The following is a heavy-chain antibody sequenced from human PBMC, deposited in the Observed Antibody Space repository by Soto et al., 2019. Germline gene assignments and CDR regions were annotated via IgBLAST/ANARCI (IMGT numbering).Heavy chain of an antibody. J-gene: IGHJ4*02. D-gene: IGHD6-19*01. CDR1: GGSISSSSYY. CDR2: IYYSGST. V-gene: IGHV4-39*01. Sequence: SETLSLTCTVSGGSISSSSYYWGWIRQPPGKGLEWIGSIYYSGSTYYNPSLKSRVTISVDTSKNQFSLKLSSVTAADTAVYYCASPEAGSGWFDYWGQGTLVTVSS. CDR3: ASPEAGSGWFDY.